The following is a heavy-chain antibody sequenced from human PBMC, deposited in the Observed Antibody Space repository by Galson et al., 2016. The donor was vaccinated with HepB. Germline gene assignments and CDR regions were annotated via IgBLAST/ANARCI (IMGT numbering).Heavy chain of an antibody. J-gene: IGHJ4*02. Sequence: SLRLSCAASGFKFHDYAMHWVRQAPGKGLEWVSGINWNSGTEAYAESVKGRFTISRANAEKSLYLQMNSLRLEDTALYYCAKTEYFDNSYFDSWGQGTLVTVSS. V-gene: IGHV3-9*01. CDR3: AKTEYFDNSYFDS. CDR2: INWNSGTE. CDR1: GFKFHDYA. D-gene: IGHD3-22*01.